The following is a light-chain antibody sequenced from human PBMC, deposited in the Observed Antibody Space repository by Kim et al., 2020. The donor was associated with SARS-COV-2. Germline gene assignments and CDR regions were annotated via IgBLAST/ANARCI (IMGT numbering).Light chain of an antibody. Sequence: DIVMTQSPDSLAVSLGERATINCKSSQSVLYSSNNNNYLAWYQQKPGQPPKLLIYWASTRESGVPDRFSGSGSGTDFTLTISSLQAEDVAVYYCQQYWSPPYTFGQGTKLAI. CDR3: QQYWSPPYT. CDR2: WAS. CDR1: QSVLYSSNNNNY. J-gene: IGKJ2*01. V-gene: IGKV4-1*01.